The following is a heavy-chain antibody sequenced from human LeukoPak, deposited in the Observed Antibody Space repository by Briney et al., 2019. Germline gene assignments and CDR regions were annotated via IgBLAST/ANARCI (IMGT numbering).Heavy chain of an antibody. CDR2: ISSSSSYI. CDR1: GFTFSSYS. V-gene: IGHV3-21*01. CDR3: ARDYGGNPKKLDAFDI. D-gene: IGHD4-23*01. J-gene: IGHJ3*02. Sequence: GGSLRLSCAASGFTFSSYSMNWVRQAPGKGLEWVSSISSSSSYIYYADSVKGRFTISRDNAKNSLYLQMNSLRAEDTAVYYCARDYGGNPKKLDAFDIWGQGTMVTVSS.